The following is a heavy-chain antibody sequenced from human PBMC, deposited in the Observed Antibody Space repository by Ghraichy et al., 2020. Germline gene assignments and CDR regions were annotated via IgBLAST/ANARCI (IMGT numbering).Heavy chain of an antibody. V-gene: IGHV3-48*03. Sequence: SLNISCAASGFSFSAFEMHWVRQAPGKGLEVVSYISAGGTTIHYADSVKGRFTISRDNAKNSLYLQMNSLRSEDTAVYYCARDLSDEYGFWSGPDSWGQGTLVTVSS. J-gene: IGHJ5*01. CDR1: GFSFSAFE. CDR2: ISAGGTTI. CDR3: ARDLSDEYGFWSGPDS. D-gene: IGHD3-3*01.